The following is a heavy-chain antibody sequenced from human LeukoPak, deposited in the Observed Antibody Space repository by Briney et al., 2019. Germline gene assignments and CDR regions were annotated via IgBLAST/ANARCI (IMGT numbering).Heavy chain of an antibody. CDR3: ARVIVKQQLVAYYYMDV. CDR2: IYYSGST. V-gene: IGHV4-39*07. D-gene: IGHD6-13*01. CDR1: GGSISSSSYY. J-gene: IGHJ6*03. Sequence: SETLSLTCTVSGGSISSSSYYWGWIRQPPGKGLEWIGSIYYSGSTYYNPSLKSRVTISVDTSKNQFSLKLSSVTAADTAVYYCARVIVKQQLVAYYYMDVWGKGTTVTVSS.